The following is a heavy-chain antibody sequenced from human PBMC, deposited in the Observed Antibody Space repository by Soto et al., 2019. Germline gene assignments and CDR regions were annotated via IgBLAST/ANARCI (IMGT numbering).Heavy chain of an antibody. J-gene: IGHJ4*02. Sequence: EMQLVESGGGLLQPGRSLRLSCAASGLTFDDYAMHWVRQAPGKGLEWVSGISWNSGNIGYADSVKGRFTISRDNAKNSLYLQMNSLRPEDTALYYCAKVGYRGDYFDYWGQGTLVTVSS. CDR1: GLTFDDYA. D-gene: IGHD5-12*01. V-gene: IGHV3-9*01. CDR2: ISWNSGNI. CDR3: AKVGYRGDYFDY.